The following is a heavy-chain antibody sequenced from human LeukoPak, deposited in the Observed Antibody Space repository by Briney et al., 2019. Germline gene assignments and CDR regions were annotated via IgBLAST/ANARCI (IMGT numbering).Heavy chain of an antibody. CDR2: MNPNSGNT. Sequence: ASVKVSCKASGYTFTSYDINWVRQATGQGLEWMGWMNPNSGNTGYAQKFQGRVTITRNTSISTAHMELSSLRSEDTAVYYCARSRHPVTNRRGLGYYYYYMDVWGKGTTVTVSS. D-gene: IGHD3/OR15-3a*01. V-gene: IGHV1-8*03. CDR3: ARSRHPVTNRRGLGYYYYYMDV. CDR1: GYTFTSYD. J-gene: IGHJ6*03.